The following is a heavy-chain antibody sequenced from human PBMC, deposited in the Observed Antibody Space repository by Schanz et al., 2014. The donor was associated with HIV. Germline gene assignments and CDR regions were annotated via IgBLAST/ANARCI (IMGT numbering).Heavy chain of an antibody. CDR2: VYIGDST. D-gene: IGHD3-10*01. V-gene: IGHV3-53*02. CDR1: GFTISSNY. CDR3: ARDGSLNRGFDY. J-gene: IGHJ4*01. Sequence: EVQLVETGGGLIQPGGSLRLSCAVSGFTISSNYMSWVRQAPGKGLEWVSVVYIGDSTFYANSVKGRFTISRDDSKNTLYLQMNSLRAEDTAVYYCARDGSLNRGFDYWGHGTLVTVSS.